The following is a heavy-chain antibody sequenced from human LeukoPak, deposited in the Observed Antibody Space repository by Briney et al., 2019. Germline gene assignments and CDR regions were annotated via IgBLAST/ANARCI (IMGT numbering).Heavy chain of an antibody. V-gene: IGHV4-59*08. CDR3: AXXXXXWELPEHYYGMDV. CDR2: IYYSGST. J-gene: IGHJ6*02. CDR1: GGSISSYY. Sequence: SETLSLTCTVSGGSISSYYWSWIRQPPGKGLEWIGYIYYSGSTNYNPSLKSRVTISVDTSKNQFSLKLSSVTAADTAVYYCAXXXXXWELPEHYYGMDVWGQGTTVTVSS. D-gene: IGHD1-26*01.